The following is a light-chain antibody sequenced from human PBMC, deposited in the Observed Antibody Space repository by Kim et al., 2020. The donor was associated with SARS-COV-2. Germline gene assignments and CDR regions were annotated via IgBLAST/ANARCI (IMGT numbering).Light chain of an antibody. CDR2: DVS. J-gene: IGLJ2*01. Sequence: QSALTQPPSASGSPGQSVTVSCTGTISDVGGYNYVSWYQQHPGQAPKLIVSDVSNRPSGISDRFSGSKSGNTASLTISGLQPEDEGDYYCNSYTGSGTFVVFGGGTQLTVL. V-gene: IGLV2-14*03. CDR3: NSYTGSGTFVV. CDR1: ISDVGGYNY.